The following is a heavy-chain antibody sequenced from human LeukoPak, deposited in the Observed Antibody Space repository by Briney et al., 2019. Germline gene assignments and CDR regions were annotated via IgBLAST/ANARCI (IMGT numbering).Heavy chain of an antibody. J-gene: IGHJ4*02. Sequence: QPGGSLRLSCAASGFTFSSYAMSWVRQAPGKGLEWVSGISGSGGSTYYEDSVEGRLTISRDNSKNTLYLQMNSLRAEDTAVYYCAKSSYFTSQSFDYWGQGTLVTVSS. CDR2: ISGSGGST. CDR1: GFTFSSYA. V-gene: IGHV3-23*01. D-gene: IGHD2/OR15-2a*01. CDR3: AKSSYFTSQSFDY.